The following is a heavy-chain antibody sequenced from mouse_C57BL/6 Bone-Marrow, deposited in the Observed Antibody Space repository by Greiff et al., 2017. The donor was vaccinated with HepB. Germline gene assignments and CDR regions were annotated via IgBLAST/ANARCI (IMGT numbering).Heavy chain of an antibody. CDR3: ARSMGLRGYYAMDY. Sequence: EVKLQESGPGMVKPSQSLSLTCTVTGYSITSGYDWHWIRHFPGNKLEWMGYISYSGSTNYNPSLKSRISITHDTSKNHFFLKLNSVTTEDTATYYCARSMGLRGYYAMDYWGQGTSVTVSS. CDR1: GYSITSGYD. J-gene: IGHJ4*01. CDR2: ISYSGST. V-gene: IGHV3-1*01. D-gene: IGHD2-4*01.